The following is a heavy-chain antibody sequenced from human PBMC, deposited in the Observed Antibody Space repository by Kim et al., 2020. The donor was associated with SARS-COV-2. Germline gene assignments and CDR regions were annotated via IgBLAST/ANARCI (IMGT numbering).Heavy chain of an antibody. V-gene: IGHV5-51*01. Sequence: GESLKISCKGSGYSFTSYWIGWVRQMPGKGLEWMGIIYPGDSDTRYSPSFQGQVTISADKSISTAYLQWSSLKASDTAMYYCARVTAGKSSSSWSYYFDYWGQGTLVTVSS. CDR1: GYSFTSYW. J-gene: IGHJ4*02. CDR3: ARVTAGKSSSSWSYYFDY. D-gene: IGHD6-13*01. CDR2: IYPGDSDT.